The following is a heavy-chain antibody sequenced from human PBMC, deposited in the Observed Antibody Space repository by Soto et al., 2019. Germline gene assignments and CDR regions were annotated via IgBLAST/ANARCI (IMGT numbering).Heavy chain of an antibody. CDR2: IFSGGSDT. D-gene: IGHD1-1*01. Sequence: GGSLRLSCSGSGFSMSSYTMGWVRLAPGKGLEWVATIFSGGSDTEYADSVTGRFSLSRDNSKNIMYLQMNSLRVEDTALYYCARDRQPDGIWTFDYWGRGTLVTVSS. J-gene: IGHJ4*02. CDR1: GFSMSSYT. CDR3: ARDRQPDGIWTFDY. V-gene: IGHV3-23*01.